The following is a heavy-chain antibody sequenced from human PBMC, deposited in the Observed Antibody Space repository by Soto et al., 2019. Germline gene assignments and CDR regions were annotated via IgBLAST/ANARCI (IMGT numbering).Heavy chain of an antibody. Sequence: SETLSLTCVVYDGSLTEYHWSWVRQTPGKGLEWIGEVSHHGTSHYNPSLGSRVIMSFDTSKDQFSLTLQSVTAADTGIYYCARDFNSIFDDFADMRWNFDPWGQGTLVTSPQ. D-gene: IGHD3-3*01. CDR2: VSHHGTS. J-gene: IGHJ5*02. CDR3: ARDFNSIFDDFADMRWNFDP. CDR1: DGSLTEYH. V-gene: IGHV4-34*01.